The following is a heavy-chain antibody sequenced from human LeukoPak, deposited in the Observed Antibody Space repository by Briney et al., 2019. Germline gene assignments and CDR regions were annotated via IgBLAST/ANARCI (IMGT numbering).Heavy chain of an antibody. J-gene: IGHJ4*02. V-gene: IGHV3-49*04. CDR2: IRGKANGGTT. CDR1: GFTFGDYA. D-gene: IGHD3-10*01. CDR3: TRDDRKGLWFGESHFDY. Sequence: GGSLRLSCTASGFTFGDYAMNWVRQAPGKGLEWVGFIRGKANGGTTEYAASVKGRFTTSRDDSKSIAYLQMNSLKTEDTAVYYCTRDDRKGLWFGESHFDYWGQGTLVTVSS.